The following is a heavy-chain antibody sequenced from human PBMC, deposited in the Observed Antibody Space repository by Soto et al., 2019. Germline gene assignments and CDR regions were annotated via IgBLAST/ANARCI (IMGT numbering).Heavy chain of an antibody. D-gene: IGHD2-15*01. V-gene: IGHV4-31*03. CDR3: ARDCEMEVVAWGNYYYYYYMDV. Sequence: SETLSLTCTVSGGSISSGGYYWSWIRQHPGKGLEWIGNIYYSGSTYYNPSLKSRVTTSVDTSKNQFSLKLSSVTAADTAVYYCARDCEMEVVAWGNYYYYYYMDVWGKGTTVTVSS. CDR2: IYYSGST. J-gene: IGHJ6*03. CDR1: GGSISSGGYY.